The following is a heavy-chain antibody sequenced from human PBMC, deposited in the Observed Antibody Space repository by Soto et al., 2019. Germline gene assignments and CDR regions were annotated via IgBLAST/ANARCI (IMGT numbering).Heavy chain of an antibody. J-gene: IGHJ6*02. V-gene: IGHV3-30*18. CDR3: AKGQHCSTTSCYFYFYGMDA. D-gene: IGHD2-2*01. CDR2: ISYDGSNK. Sequence: GGSLTLSCAASGFFFNTYCLYWVRQAPGKGLEWVAVISYDGSNKYYAGSVKGRLTISRDNSKNTLYLQMNSLRAEDTAVYYCAKGQHCSTTSCYFYFYGMDAWCQGTKVTVSS. CDR1: GFFFNTYC.